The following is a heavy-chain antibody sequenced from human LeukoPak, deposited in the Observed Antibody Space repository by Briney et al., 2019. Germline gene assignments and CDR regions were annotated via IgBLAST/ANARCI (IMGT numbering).Heavy chain of an antibody. J-gene: IGHJ1*01. CDR1: GYTFTCYY. CDR3: ARDFSCSGGSCYPRIEVDFQH. Sequence: ASVKVSCKASGYTFTCYYMHWVRQAPGQGLEWMGIINPSGGSTSYAQKFQGRVTMTRDTSTSTVYMELSSLRSEDTAVYYCARDFSCSGGSCYPRIEVDFQHWGQGTLVTVSS. D-gene: IGHD2-15*01. V-gene: IGHV1-46*03. CDR2: INPSGGST.